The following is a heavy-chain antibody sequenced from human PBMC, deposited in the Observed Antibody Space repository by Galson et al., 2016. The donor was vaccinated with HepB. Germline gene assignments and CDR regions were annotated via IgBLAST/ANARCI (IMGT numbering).Heavy chain of an antibody. D-gene: IGHD1-26*01. V-gene: IGHV3-33*01. CDR2: IAYDGTYK. CDR1: GFTFSANG. Sequence: SLRLSCAASGFTFSANGMHWVRQAPGKGLEWVALIAYDGTYKYYTDSVKGRFTISRDNSKNTLYLQMNSLRVEDTAVYYCARDGGRGSYWFDYWGQGTLVTVSS. CDR3: ARDGGRGSYWFDY. J-gene: IGHJ4*02.